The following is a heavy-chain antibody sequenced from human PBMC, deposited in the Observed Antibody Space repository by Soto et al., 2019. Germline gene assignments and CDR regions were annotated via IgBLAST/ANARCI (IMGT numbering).Heavy chain of an antibody. J-gene: IGHJ4*02. D-gene: IGHD2-15*01. Sequence: GASVKASCKASGYTFTSYAIHWVRQAPGQRLEWMGWISPVNGNTKYSQKFQDRVIISRDTSASTAYMELSGLTSEDTAVYYCARDYPYCTGGSCPAYWGQGTLVTVSS. CDR3: ARDYPYCTGGSCPAY. CDR2: ISPVNGNT. CDR1: GYTFTSYA. V-gene: IGHV1-3*01.